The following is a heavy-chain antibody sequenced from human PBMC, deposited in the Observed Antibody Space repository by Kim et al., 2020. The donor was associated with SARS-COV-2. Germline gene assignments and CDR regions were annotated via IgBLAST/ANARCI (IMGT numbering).Heavy chain of an antibody. V-gene: IGHV3-74*01. CDR3: FRGGVDF. D-gene: IGHD3-10*01. Sequence: DGTSTYYPDAVKGRFAISRDNPKNTLYLQMNSLRTEDTAVYFCFRGGVDFWGQGTLVTVSS. CDR2: DGTST. J-gene: IGHJ4*02.